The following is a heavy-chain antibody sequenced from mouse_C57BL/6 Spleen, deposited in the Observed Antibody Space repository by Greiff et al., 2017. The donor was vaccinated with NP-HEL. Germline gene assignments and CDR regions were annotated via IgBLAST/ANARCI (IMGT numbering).Heavy chain of an antibody. CDR3: TRSFPYDNGSSYLAMDY. Sequence: VQLQQSGAELVRPGASVTLSCKASGYTFTDYEMHWVKQTPVHGLEWIGAIDPETGGTAYNQKFKGKAILTADKSSSTAYMELSSLTSEDPAVYYCTRSFPYDNGSSYLAMDYWGQGTSVTVSS. D-gene: IGHD1-1*01. CDR1: GYTFTDYE. CDR2: IDPETGGT. J-gene: IGHJ4*01. V-gene: IGHV1-15*01.